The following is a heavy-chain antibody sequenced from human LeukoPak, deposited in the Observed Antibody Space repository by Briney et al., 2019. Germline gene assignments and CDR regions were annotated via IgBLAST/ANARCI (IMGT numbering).Heavy chain of an antibody. CDR3: AISQTVAALPMDV. V-gene: IGHV1-69*13. CDR2: IIPIFGTA. Sequence: SVTASCKASGGTFSSYAISWVRQAPGQGLEWMGGIIPIFGTANYAQKFQGRVTITADESTSTAYMELSSLRSEDTAVYYCAISQTVAALPMDVWGQGTTVTVSS. CDR1: GGTFSSYA. D-gene: IGHD6-6*01. J-gene: IGHJ6*02.